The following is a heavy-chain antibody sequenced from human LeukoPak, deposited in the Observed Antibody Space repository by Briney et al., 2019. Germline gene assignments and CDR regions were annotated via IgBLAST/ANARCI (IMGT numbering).Heavy chain of an antibody. J-gene: IGHJ5*02. V-gene: IGHV3-7*01. CDR1: GFTFSGYW. D-gene: IGHD3-10*01. CDR2: IREDGNRQ. CDR3: ARDRGVVADGTVGWFDL. Sequence: GGSLTLSCAASGFTFSGYWMTWVRQAPGQGLEWVANIREDGNRQTYEDSLKGRFTISRDNARNSLYLQLDSLKAEDTAVYYCARDRGVVADGTVGWFDLWGQGTLVTVSS.